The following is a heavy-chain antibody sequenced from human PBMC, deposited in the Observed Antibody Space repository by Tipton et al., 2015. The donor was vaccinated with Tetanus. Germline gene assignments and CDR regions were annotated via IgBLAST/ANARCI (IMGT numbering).Heavy chain of an antibody. CDR1: GYSFPHYY. D-gene: IGHD1/OR15-1a*01. CDR3: ARRRTNTNLFFWFES. J-gene: IGHJ5*01. V-gene: IGHV5-51*01. Sequence: QLVQSGGEVKKPGESLKISCQASGYSFPHYYIAWVRHMPGKGLEWMGTIHPGDSDIQYSPSFRGQVAISADKSVNTAYLQWSSLKASDTGVYYCARRRTNTNLFFWFESWGQGTQVTVSS. CDR2: IHPGDSDI.